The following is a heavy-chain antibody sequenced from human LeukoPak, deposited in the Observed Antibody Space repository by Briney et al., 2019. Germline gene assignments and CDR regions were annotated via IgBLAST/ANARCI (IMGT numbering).Heavy chain of an antibody. Sequence: SETLSLTCTVSGGSISSYYWSWIRQPPGKGLEWIGYIYYSGSTNYNPSLKSRVTISVDTSKNQFSLKLSSVTAADTAVYYCARVEDSSSWPQTSYWYFDLGGRGTLVTISS. D-gene: IGHD6-13*01. J-gene: IGHJ2*01. V-gene: IGHV4-59*01. CDR3: ARVEDSSSWPQTSYWYFDL. CDR1: GGSISSYY. CDR2: IYYSGST.